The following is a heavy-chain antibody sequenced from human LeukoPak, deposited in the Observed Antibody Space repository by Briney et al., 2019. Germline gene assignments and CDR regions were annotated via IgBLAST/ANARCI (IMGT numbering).Heavy chain of an antibody. CDR3: ARLGSTFYI. J-gene: IGHJ3*02. CDR1: GVSISSFH. Sequence: SGTLYLTCTVSGVSISSFHWTWIRQPPGKGLEWIGYIFYSGGSNYNPSLKSRVTISVDTSKNHFSLKLSSVTAADTAVYYCARLGSTFYIWGQGTMVTVSS. D-gene: IGHD2-2*01. V-gene: IGHV4-59*08. CDR2: IFYSGGS.